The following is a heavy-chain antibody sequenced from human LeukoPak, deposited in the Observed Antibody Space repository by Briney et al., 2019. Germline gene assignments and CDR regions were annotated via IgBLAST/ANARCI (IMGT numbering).Heavy chain of an antibody. CDR1: GGSISRYY. Sequence: PSETLSLTCTVSGGSISRYYWSWIRQPPGKRLEWIGYINYSESTNYRRSLKSRATISIDTSKNQISLELNSVTAADTALYYCARGSIDTVRGVTYYFDYWGQGTLVTVSS. CDR2: INYSEST. D-gene: IGHD3-10*01. V-gene: IGHV4-59*08. J-gene: IGHJ4*02. CDR3: ARGSIDTVRGVTYYFDY.